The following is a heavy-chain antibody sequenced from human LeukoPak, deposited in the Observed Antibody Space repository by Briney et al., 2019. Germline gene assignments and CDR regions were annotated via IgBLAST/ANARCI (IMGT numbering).Heavy chain of an antibody. CDR3: ARDGSDCGSTSCCWYFDL. V-gene: IGHV1-2*02. CDR1: GYTFTGYY. D-gene: IGHD2-2*01. J-gene: IGHJ2*01. CDR2: INPNSGGT. Sequence: ASVKVSCKASGYTFTGYYMHWVRQAPGQGLEWMGWINPNSGGTNYAQKFQGRVTMTRDTSISTAYMELSRLRSDDTAVYYCARDGSDCGSTSCCWYFDLWGRGTLVTVSS.